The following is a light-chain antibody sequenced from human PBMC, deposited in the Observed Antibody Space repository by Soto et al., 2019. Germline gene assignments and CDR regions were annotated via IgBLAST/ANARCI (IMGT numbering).Light chain of an antibody. V-gene: IGLV2-14*01. CDR2: DVS. Sequence: QSALTQPASVSGSPGLSIAISCTGTSRDVGGYNSVSWYQQQPGKVPKLMIYDVSNRPSGVSNRFSGSTSGNTASLTISGPQAEDEGDYYCTSYTTGGSYVFGTGTKLTVL. CDR3: TSYTTGGSYV. J-gene: IGLJ1*01. CDR1: SRDVGGYNS.